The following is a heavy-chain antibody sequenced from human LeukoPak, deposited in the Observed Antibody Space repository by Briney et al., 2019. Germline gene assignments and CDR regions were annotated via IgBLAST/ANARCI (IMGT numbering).Heavy chain of an antibody. V-gene: IGHV4-61*02. CDR1: GGSISSGSYY. CDR2: IYTSGST. CDR3: ARETWDYYYYMDV. Sequence: SQTLSLTCTVSGGSISSGSYYWSWIRQPVGKGLEWIGRIYTSGSTNYNPSLKSRVTISVDTSKNQFSLKLSSVTAADTAVYYCARETWDYYYYMDVWGKGTTVTVSS. J-gene: IGHJ6*03.